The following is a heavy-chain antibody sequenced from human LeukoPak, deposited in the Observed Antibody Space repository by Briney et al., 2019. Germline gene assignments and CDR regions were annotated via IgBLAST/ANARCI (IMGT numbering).Heavy chain of an antibody. CDR1: GGSISSSSYY. D-gene: IGHD3-10*01. V-gene: IGHV4-39*07. CDR2: IYYSGST. J-gene: IGHJ4*02. Sequence: SETLSLTCTVSGGSISSSSYYWGWIRQPPGKGLEWIGNIYYSGSTNYNPSLKSRVTMSVDTSKNQFSLKLSSVTAADTAVYYCARDAAYYYGSGSYRNGNDYWGQGSLVTVSS. CDR3: ARDAAYYYGSGSYRNGNDY.